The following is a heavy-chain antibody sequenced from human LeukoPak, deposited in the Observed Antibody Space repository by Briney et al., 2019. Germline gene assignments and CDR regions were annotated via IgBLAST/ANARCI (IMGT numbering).Heavy chain of an antibody. V-gene: IGHV4-59*08. CDR1: GGSISSYY. Sequence: SETLSLTCTVSGGSISSYYWSWIRQPPGKGLEWIGYIYYSGSTNYNPSLKSRVTISVDTSKNQFSLKLSSVTAADTAVYYCARLSYYYGSGSYSLIDYWGQGTLVTVSS. CDR2: IYYSGST. D-gene: IGHD3-10*01. CDR3: ARLSYYYGSGSYSLIDY. J-gene: IGHJ4*02.